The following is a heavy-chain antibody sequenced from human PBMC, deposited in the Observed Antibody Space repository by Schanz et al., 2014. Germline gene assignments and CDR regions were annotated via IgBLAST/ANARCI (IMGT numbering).Heavy chain of an antibody. CDR2: IIPVLAIA. V-gene: IGHV1-69*09. Sequence: QVQLVQSGAEVKKPGSSVKVYCTASGGTFSSYTISWIRQAPGQGLEWMGRIIPVLAIADYAQKFQVRVTITADKSTSTASMELTSLRFDDTAVYYCARDFSAYVGNYFDYWGQGTLVAVSS. CDR1: GGTFSSYT. D-gene: IGHD5-12*01. CDR3: ARDFSAYVGNYFDY. J-gene: IGHJ4*02.